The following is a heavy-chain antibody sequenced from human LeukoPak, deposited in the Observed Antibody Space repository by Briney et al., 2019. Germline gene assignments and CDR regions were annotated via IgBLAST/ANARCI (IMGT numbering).Heavy chain of an antibody. Sequence: PGGSLRLSCAASGFTFSSYSMHWVRQAPGKGLEWVSSISSSTSYIYYADSMRGRFTISRDNAKNSLYLQMNSLRAEDTAVYYCAKDLQAAAGFDYWGQGTLVTVSS. CDR1: GFTFSSYS. V-gene: IGHV3-21*01. D-gene: IGHD6-13*01. CDR3: AKDLQAAAGFDY. J-gene: IGHJ4*02. CDR2: ISSSTSYI.